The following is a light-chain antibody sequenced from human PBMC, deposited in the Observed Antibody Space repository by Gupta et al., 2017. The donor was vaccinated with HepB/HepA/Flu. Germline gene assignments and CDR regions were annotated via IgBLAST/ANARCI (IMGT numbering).Light chain of an antibody. CDR1: QSVSSN. V-gene: IGKV3-15*01. CDR3: QQDNNGPQT. J-gene: IGKJ2*01. Sequence: EIVMTQSPATLSVSPGERATLSCRASQSVSSNLAWYQQKPGQAPRLLIYGASTRATGIPARFSGSGSGTEFTLTISSLQSEDFAVYDCQQDNNGPQTCGQGTKLEIK. CDR2: GAS.